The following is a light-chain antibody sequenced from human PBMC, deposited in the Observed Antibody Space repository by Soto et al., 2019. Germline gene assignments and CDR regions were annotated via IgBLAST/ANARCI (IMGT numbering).Light chain of an antibody. CDR2: DVN. V-gene: IGLV2-14*01. Sequence: QSVLTQPASVSGSPGQSITISCTGTSSDVGGYNYVSWYQQHPDKAPQLMIYDVNNRPSGVSNRFSGSKSGNTASLTISGLQADDEADYYCSSYTDTSPVVFGGGTPLTVL. CDR1: SSDVGGYNY. J-gene: IGLJ2*01. CDR3: SSYTDTSPVV.